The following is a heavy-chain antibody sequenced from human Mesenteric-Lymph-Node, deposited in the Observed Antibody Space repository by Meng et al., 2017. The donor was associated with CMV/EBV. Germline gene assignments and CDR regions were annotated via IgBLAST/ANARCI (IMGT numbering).Heavy chain of an antibody. CDR2: IYYSGST. CDR3: ARQYGGSSTYFDY. CDR1: GGSSSSSSYY. Sequence: GGSSSSSSYYWGWSRQPPGKGLEWIGSIYYSGSTYYNPSLKSRVTISVDTSKNQFSPKLSSVTAADTAVYYCARQYGGSSTYFDYWGQGTLVTVSS. V-gene: IGHV4-39*01. D-gene: IGHD1-26*01. J-gene: IGHJ4*02.